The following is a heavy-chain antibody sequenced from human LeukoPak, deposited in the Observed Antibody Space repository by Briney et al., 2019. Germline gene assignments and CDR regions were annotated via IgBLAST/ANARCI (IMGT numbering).Heavy chain of an antibody. Sequence: ASETLSLTCTVSGGSISSSSYYWGWIRQPPGKGLEWIGSIYYSGSTYYNPSLKSRVTISVDTSKNQFSLKLSSVTAADTAVYYCARLTWGYDSSGYEDYWGQGTLVTVSS. CDR3: ARLTWGYDSSGYEDY. CDR1: GGSISSSSYY. CDR2: IYYSGST. D-gene: IGHD3-22*01. V-gene: IGHV4-39*01. J-gene: IGHJ4*02.